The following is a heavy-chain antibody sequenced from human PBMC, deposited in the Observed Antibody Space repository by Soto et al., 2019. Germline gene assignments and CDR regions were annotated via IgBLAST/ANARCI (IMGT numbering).Heavy chain of an antibody. CDR2: VSYDGGEK. Sequence: QVQLVESGGGVVQPGRSLRLSCAASGFIFSSYGMHWVRQASGKGLEWVAVVSYDGGEKHYADSVKGRFTISRDNARNTLSLQMNSLRAEDTAVYYCAKEVKWKVPHFDYWGQGTLVTVSS. CDR3: AKEVKWKVPHFDY. V-gene: IGHV3-30*18. D-gene: IGHD1-26*01. CDR1: GFIFSSYG. J-gene: IGHJ4*02.